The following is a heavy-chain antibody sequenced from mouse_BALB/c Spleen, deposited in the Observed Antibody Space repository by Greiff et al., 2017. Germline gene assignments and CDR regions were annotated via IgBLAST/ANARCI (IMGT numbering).Heavy chain of an antibody. Sequence: EVHLVESGGGLVKLGGSLKLSCAASGFTFSSYYMSWVRQTPEKRLELVAAINSNGGSTYYPDTVKGRFTISRDNAKNTLYLQMSSLKSEDTALYYCARHGAITGGAWFAYWGQGTLVTVSA. D-gene: IGHD2-4*01. V-gene: IGHV5-6-2*01. CDR3: ARHGAITGGAWFAY. CDR2: INSNGGST. CDR1: GFTFSSYY. J-gene: IGHJ3*01.